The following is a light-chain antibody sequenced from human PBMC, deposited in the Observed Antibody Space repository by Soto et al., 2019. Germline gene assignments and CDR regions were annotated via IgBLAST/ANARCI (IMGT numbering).Light chain of an antibody. CDR1: QNIRSR. J-gene: IGKJ1*01. CDR3: QQYNSYWT. CDR2: DAS. V-gene: IGKV1-5*01. Sequence: QMAQSSFTLFASVGGRVPITCRASQNIRSRLAWFQQKPGKAPKLLIYDASSLESGVPSRFSGSGSGTEFTLTISSLQPGDFASYYCQQYNSYWTFGQGTKVDIK.